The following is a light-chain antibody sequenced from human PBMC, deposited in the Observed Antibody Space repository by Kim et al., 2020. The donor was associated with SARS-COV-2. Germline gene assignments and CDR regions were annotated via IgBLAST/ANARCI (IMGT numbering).Light chain of an antibody. Sequence: IVLTQSPGTLSLSPGERATLSCRASHNLNYNRLAWFQQTPGQPPRLLIYDASTRAAGVPDRFSGSGSGTDFTLTLNRLEPEDFAVYYCQQYGASPRTFGGGTKVDIK. J-gene: IGKJ4*01. V-gene: IGKV3-20*01. CDR1: HNLNYNR. CDR2: DAS. CDR3: QQYGASPRT.